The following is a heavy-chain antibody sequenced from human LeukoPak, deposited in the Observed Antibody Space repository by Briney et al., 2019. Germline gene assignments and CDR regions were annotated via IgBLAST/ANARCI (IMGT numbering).Heavy chain of an antibody. V-gene: IGHV3-21*01. CDR2: ISSTSSYT. CDR1: GFTFSSYF. D-gene: IGHD2-21*02. Sequence: GGPLRLSCAASGFTFSSYFMNWVRQAPGKGLEWVSSISSTSSYTYYADSVKGRFTISRDNAKNSLYLQMNSLRAEDTAAYYCARGLCGGDCYSDWGQGTLVTVSS. J-gene: IGHJ4*02. CDR3: ARGLCGGDCYSD.